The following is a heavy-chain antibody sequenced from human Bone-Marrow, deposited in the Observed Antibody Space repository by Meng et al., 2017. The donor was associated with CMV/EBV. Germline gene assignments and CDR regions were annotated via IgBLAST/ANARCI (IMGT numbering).Heavy chain of an antibody. V-gene: IGHV1-18*01. CDR3: VRDLGAYGSLFFFAY. CDR2: ISAYNGNT. J-gene: IGHJ4*02. CDR1: GYTVNNFS. Sequence: SGYTVNNFSITLVRQAPGQGFEWMGWISAYNGNTNYAQKFQARVTMTTDTSTNTVYMDLWSLTSDDTAVYYCVRDLGAYGSLFFFAYWGQGTLVTVSS. D-gene: IGHD3-10*01.